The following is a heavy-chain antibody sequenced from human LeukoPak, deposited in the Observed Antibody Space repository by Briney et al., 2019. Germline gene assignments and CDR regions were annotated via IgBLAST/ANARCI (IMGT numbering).Heavy chain of an antibody. J-gene: IGHJ4*02. CDR1: GYAFSSYG. V-gene: IGHV1-18*01. D-gene: IGHD3-10*01. Sequence: ASVKVSCKASGYAFSSYGISWVRQAPGQGLEWMGWISAYNGNAMYAQKFQGRVTMTTDTSTSTVTMELRSLRSDDTAVYFCARRYHCGSGSYSDYWGQGTLVTVSS. CDR3: ARRYHCGSGSYSDY. CDR2: ISAYNGNA.